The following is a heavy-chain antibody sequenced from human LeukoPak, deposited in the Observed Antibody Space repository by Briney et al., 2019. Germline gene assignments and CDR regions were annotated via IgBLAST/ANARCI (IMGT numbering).Heavy chain of an antibody. CDR3: ARDTTYYYGSGSYAFDI. V-gene: IGHV4-34*01. CDR2: INHSGST. Sequence: SETLSLTCAVYGGSFSGYYWSWIRQPPGKGLEWIGEINHSGSTNYNPSLKSRVTISVDTSKNQFSLKLSSVTAAATAVYYCARDTTYYYGSGSYAFDIWGQGTMVTVSS. D-gene: IGHD3-10*01. J-gene: IGHJ3*02. CDR1: GGSFSGYY.